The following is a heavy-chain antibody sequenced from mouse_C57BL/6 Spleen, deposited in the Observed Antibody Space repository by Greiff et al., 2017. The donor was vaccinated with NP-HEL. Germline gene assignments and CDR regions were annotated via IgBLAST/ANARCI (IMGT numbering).Heavy chain of an antibody. Sequence: QVQLQQPGAELVRPGSSVKLSCKASGYTFTSYWMHWVKQRPGQGLEWIGNIYPSDSATHYNQKFKDKATLTVDKSSSTAYMQLSSLTSEDSAVYYCARRTTGVATALAYWGQGTLVTVSA. CDR3: ARRTTGVATALAY. CDR1: GYTFTSYW. CDR2: IYPSDSAT. J-gene: IGHJ3*01. V-gene: IGHV1-61*01. D-gene: IGHD1-1*01.